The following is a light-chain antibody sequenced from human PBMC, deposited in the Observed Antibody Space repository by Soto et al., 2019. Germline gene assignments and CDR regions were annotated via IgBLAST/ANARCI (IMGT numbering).Light chain of an antibody. J-gene: IGKJ1*01. V-gene: IGKV1-5*01. CDR2: DAS. Sequence: DIQLTQSPSTLSGSVGDRVTITCRASQNIHSWLAWYQQKPGEAPKLLIYDASGLQTGVPSRFSGSGSATEFTLTISSLQPDDFATYYCQQYNSWTFGQGTKVEIK. CDR3: QQYNSWT. CDR1: QNIHSW.